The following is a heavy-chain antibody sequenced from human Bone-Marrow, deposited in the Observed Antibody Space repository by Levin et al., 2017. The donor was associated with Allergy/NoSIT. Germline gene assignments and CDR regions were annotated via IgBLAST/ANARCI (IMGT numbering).Heavy chain of an antibody. Sequence: ASVKVSCAASGFTFSTYAMSWVRQAPGKGLEWVSSISASGGSTFYADSVKGRFTISRDNSKNTVFLQMNSLRVEDTALYYCARSPTLDYWGQGTLVTVAS. CDR1: GFTFSTYA. V-gene: IGHV3-23*01. J-gene: IGHJ4*02. D-gene: IGHD2/OR15-2a*01. CDR2: ISASGGST. CDR3: ARSPTLDY.